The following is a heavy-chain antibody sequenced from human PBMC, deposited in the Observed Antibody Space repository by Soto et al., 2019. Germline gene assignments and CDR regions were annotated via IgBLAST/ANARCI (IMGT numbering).Heavy chain of an antibody. CDR3: ARGGGSPYHNHEFDF. CDR1: GGSISSGDDY. CDR2: IYYSGST. V-gene: IGHV4-30-4*02. D-gene: IGHD6-13*01. J-gene: IGHJ4*02. Sequence: SETLSLTCTVSGGSISSGDDYWSWIRQPPGKGLEWIGYIYYSGSTYYNPSLKSRVTISVDTSKNQFSLTLNSVTAADTAVYYCARGGGSPYHNHEFDFWGQGTLVTVSS.